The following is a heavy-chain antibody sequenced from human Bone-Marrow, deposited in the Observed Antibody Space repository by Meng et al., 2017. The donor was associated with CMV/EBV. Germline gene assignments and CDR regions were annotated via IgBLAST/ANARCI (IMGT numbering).Heavy chain of an antibody. CDR2: MNPNSGNT. CDR3: ARGLRITMVRHGMDV. Sequence: ASVKVSCKASGYTFTSYDINWVRQATGQGLEWMGWMNPNSGNTGYAQKFQGRVTMTRNTSISTAYMELSSLRSVDTAVYYCARGLRITMVRHGMDVWGQGTTVTVSS. CDR1: GYTFTSYD. J-gene: IGHJ6*02. V-gene: IGHV1-8*01. D-gene: IGHD3-10*01.